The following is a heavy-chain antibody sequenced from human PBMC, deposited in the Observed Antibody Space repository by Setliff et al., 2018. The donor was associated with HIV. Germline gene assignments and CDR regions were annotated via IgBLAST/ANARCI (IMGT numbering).Heavy chain of an antibody. CDR3: ARGIAAAGGYFDY. V-gene: IGHV4-31*03. J-gene: IGHJ4*02. CDR1: GDPIFIGGYY. CDR2: IYHTGKT. Sequence: PSETLSLTCTVSGDPIFIGGYYWSWIRQHPGGGLEWIVYIYHTGKTYYNPSLQSRITISLDTSKNQFSLKLSSVTAADTAVYYCARGIAAAGGYFDYWGPGTLVTVSS. D-gene: IGHD6-13*01.